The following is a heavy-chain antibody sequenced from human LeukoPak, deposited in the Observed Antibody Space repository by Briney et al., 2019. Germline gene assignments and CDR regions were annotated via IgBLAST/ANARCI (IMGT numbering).Heavy chain of an antibody. CDR2: NNPNSGDT. V-gene: IGHV1-2*02. CDR3: ARWERFGSGSSRWFDP. CDR1: GYSFTDYY. D-gene: IGHD3-10*01. Sequence: ASVNVSSTPSGYSFTDYYMQWVRQAPGQGLEWMGWNNPNSGDTNYAQRFQGRVTMTRDTSISTDYMELTRLTSDYTGVYCCARWERFGSGSSRWFDPWGQGTLVTVSS. J-gene: IGHJ5*02.